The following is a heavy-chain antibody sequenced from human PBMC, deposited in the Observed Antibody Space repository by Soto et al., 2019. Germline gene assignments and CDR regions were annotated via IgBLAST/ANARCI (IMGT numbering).Heavy chain of an antibody. V-gene: IGHV1-69*13. CDR3: ARVRPGYCSSTSCYGGEQYYYYGMDV. J-gene: IGHJ6*02. CDR1: GGTFSSYA. D-gene: IGHD2-2*01. Sequence: SVKVSCKASGGTFSSYAISWVRQAPGQGLEWMGGIIPIFGTANYAQKFQGRVTITADESTSTAYMELSSLRSEDTAVYYCARVRPGYCSSTSCYGGEQYYYYGMDVWGQGTTVTVSS. CDR2: IIPIFGTA.